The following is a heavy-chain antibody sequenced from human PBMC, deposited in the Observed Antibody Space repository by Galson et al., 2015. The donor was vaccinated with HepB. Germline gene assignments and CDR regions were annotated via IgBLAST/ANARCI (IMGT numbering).Heavy chain of an antibody. CDR1: GFTFDDYA. CDR3: AKGRGYSYGSLDY. V-gene: IGHV3-9*01. J-gene: IGHJ4*02. D-gene: IGHD5-18*01. CDR2: ISWNSGTI. Sequence: SLRLSCAASGFTFDDYAMHWVRQAPGKGLEWVSGISWNSGTIGYADSVKGRFTISRDNAKNSLYLQMNSLRAEDTALYYCAKGRGYSYGSLDYWGQGTLVTVSS.